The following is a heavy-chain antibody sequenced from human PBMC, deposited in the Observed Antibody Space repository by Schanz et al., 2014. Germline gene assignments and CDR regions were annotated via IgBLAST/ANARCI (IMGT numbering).Heavy chain of an antibody. CDR2: ISGSGGST. V-gene: IGHV3-23*01. J-gene: IGHJ4*02. Sequence: VQLLESGGGLVQPGGSLKLSCSASGFTFRNYALSWVRQAPGKGLAWVSAISGSGGSTYYADSVKGRFTISRDNSKNTLYLQMNSLRAEDTAVYYCPTETLDYWGQGTLVTVSS. CDR1: GFTFRNYA. CDR3: PTETLDY.